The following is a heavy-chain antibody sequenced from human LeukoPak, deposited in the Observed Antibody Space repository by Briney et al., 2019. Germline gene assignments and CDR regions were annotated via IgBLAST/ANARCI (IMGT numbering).Heavy chain of an antibody. Sequence: GGSLRLSCAASGFAVSSNYMSCVRQAPGEGLEWVSIIYSGGSTYYTDSVRGRFIISRDISKNTLYLQMNSLRAEDTAVYYCARVGDCGRASCYAIDYWGPGTLVTVSS. CDR1: GFAVSSNY. CDR3: ARVGDCGRASCYAIDY. V-gene: IGHV3-66*01. J-gene: IGHJ4*02. CDR2: IYSGGST. D-gene: IGHD2-2*01.